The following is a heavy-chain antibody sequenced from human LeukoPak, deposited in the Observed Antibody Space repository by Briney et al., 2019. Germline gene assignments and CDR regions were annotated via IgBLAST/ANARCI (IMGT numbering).Heavy chain of an antibody. CDR2: ISSSANII. Sequence: GGSLRLSCAASGFTFSNYEMNWVRQAPGKGLQWVSYISSSANIIHHAESLEGRFTISRDNAKNSLHLQMNSLRAEDTAVYYCARGASRSYVMDVWGQGTTVTVS. V-gene: IGHV3-48*03. CDR1: GFTFSNYE. CDR3: ARGASRSYVMDV. J-gene: IGHJ6*02.